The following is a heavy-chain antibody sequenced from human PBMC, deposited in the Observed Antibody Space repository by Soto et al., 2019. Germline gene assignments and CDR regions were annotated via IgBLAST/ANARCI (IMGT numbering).Heavy chain of an antibody. CDR2: IWYDGTKK. J-gene: IGHJ5*02. D-gene: IGHD6-19*01. V-gene: IGHV3-33*01. CDR3: ARDAVTAVAGTVNWFDP. CDR1: GFSLRTYG. Sequence: QVQLVESGGGVVQSGRSLTLSCGASGFSLRTYGMQWLRRAPGKGLEWVAFIWYDGTKKFYANSVKGRSTISKDNSNNILYLQMSGMRAEATALYYCARDAVTAVAGTVNWFDPWGQGTLVTVSS.